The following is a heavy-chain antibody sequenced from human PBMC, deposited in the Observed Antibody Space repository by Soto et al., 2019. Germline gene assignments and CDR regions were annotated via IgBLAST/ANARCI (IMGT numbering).Heavy chain of an antibody. CDR2: TYYRSKWYN. CDR3: ARDLIAAAGTARLSFDY. D-gene: IGHD6-13*01. Sequence: PSQTLSLICAISGDSVSSNSAAWNWIRQSPSRGLEWLGRTYYRSKWYNDYAVSVKSRITINPDTSKNQFSLQLNSVTPEDTAVYYCARDLIAAAGTARLSFDYWGQGTLVTVS. CDR1: GDSVSSNSAA. V-gene: IGHV6-1*01. J-gene: IGHJ4*02.